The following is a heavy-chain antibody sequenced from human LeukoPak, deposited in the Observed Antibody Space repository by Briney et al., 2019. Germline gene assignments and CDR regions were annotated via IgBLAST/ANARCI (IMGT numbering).Heavy chain of an antibody. Sequence: GGSLRLSCAASGFTFSSYSMTWARQAPGKGLEWVSSISSSSYIYYADSVKGRFTISRDNAKNSLYLQMNSLRAEDTAVYYCARDGPATTYCSSTSCYYYYYGMDVWGQGTTVTVSS. J-gene: IGHJ6*02. CDR2: ISSSSYI. CDR3: ARDGPATTYCSSTSCYYYYYGMDV. CDR1: GFTFSSYS. V-gene: IGHV3-21*01. D-gene: IGHD2-2*01.